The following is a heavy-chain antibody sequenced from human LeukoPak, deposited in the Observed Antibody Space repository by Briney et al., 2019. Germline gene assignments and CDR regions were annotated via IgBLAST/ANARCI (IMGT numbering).Heavy chain of an antibody. CDR2: ISYDGSNK. J-gene: IGHJ6*02. V-gene: IGHV3-30-3*01. Sequence: GGSLRLSCAASGFTYTAYGFHWVRQAPGKGLEGVAVISYDGSNKYYADSVKGRFTISRDNSRNTVYMEMNSLRAEDTAVYYCARSYTNYYDSSGYYYNYGMDVWGQGTTVTVSS. CDR1: GFTYTAYG. CDR3: ARSYTNYYDSSGYYYNYGMDV. D-gene: IGHD3-22*01.